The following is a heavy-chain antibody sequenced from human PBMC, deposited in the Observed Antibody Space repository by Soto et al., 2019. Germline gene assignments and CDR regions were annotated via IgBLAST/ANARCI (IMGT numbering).Heavy chain of an antibody. CDR3: ARRARPDFYYMDV. CDR2: ISSNGVGT. Sequence: PGGSLILSCAASGFTLSGYAMDWVRQAPGKGLEYVSGISSNGVGTYYANSVQGRFTISRDNSKNTVYLQMGSLRPEDMAVYYCARRARPDFYYMDVWGKGTTVTVPS. CDR1: GFTLSGYA. J-gene: IGHJ6*03. D-gene: IGHD6-6*01. V-gene: IGHV3-64*01.